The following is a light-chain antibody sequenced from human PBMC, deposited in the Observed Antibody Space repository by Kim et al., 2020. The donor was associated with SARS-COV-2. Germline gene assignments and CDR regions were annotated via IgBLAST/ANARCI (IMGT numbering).Light chain of an antibody. V-gene: IGKV3-20*01. CDR2: GAS. CDR3: QQYGSSLYT. CDR1: QSVSSSY. J-gene: IGKJ2*01. Sequence: LSPAGRATLSCRASQSVSSSYLAWYQQKPGQAPRLLIYGASSRATGIPDRFSGSGSGTDFTLTISRLEPEDFAVYYCQQYGSSLYTFGQGTKLEI.